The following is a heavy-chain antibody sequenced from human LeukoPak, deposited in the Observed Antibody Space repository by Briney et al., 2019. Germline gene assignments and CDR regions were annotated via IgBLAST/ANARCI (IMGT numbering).Heavy chain of an antibody. J-gene: IGHJ5*02. V-gene: IGHV3-23*01. Sequence: PGGSLRLSCAASTINFSDYGMDWVRQAPGRGLEWVSTINPTGVRTYYADSVGGWFTISRDNSKNTVFLQINSLRVEDTAIYYCARDQPHAASWFDPWGQGTLVTVSS. CDR1: TINFSDYG. CDR2: INPTGVRT. D-gene: IGHD2-2*01. CDR3: ARDQPHAASWFDP.